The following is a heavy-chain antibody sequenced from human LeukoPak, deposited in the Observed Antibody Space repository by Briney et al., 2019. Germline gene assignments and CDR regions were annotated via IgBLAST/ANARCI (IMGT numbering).Heavy chain of an antibody. CDR2: IKQDGSEN. CDR1: GFTFSSYW. CDR3: ARSRGYSGPNWFDP. Sequence: GGSLRLSRAASGFTFSSYWTSWVRQAPGKGLEWVANIKQDGSENYYAHSVKGRFTISKANTKNSLYLQGDSRRVEDTSVYYCARSRGYSGPNWFDPWGQGTLVTVSS. D-gene: IGHD5-12*01. V-gene: IGHV3-7*01. J-gene: IGHJ5*02.